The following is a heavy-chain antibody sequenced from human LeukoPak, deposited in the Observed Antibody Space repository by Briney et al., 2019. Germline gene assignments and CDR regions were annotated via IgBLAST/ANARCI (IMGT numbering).Heavy chain of an antibody. CDR3: AGLYYDFWSGYTDY. J-gene: IGHJ4*02. CDR2: IYYSGST. V-gene: IGHV4-59*05. CDR1: GGSISSYY. Sequence: SETLSLTCTVSGGSISSYYWSWIRQPPGKGLEWIGSIYYSGSTYYNPSLKSRVTISVDTSKNQFSLKLSSVTAADTAVYYCAGLYYDFWSGYTDYWGQGTLVTVSS. D-gene: IGHD3-3*01.